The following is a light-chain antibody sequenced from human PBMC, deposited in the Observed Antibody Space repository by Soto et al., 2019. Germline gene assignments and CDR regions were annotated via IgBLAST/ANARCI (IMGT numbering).Light chain of an antibody. Sequence: DIEMTQSPSTLSASVGDRFTITCRASQSISSWLAWYQQKQGKAPKLLIYDASSLESGVPSRFSGSGYGTEFNLTISSLQPDDFATYYCQQYNSYPWTFGQGTKVDI. CDR2: DAS. CDR1: QSISSW. CDR3: QQYNSYPWT. V-gene: IGKV1-5*01. J-gene: IGKJ1*01.